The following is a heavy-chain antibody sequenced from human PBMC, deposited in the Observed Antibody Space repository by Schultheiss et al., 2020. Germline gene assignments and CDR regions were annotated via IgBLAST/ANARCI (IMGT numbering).Heavy chain of an antibody. Sequence: SATLSLTCAVYGGSFSGYYWSWIRQPPGKGLEWIGEINHSGSTNYNPSLKSRVTISVDTSKNQFSLKLSSVTAADTAVYYCARDPGGSYYMDVWGKGTTVTVSS. J-gene: IGHJ6*03. V-gene: IGHV4-34*01. CDR2: INHSGST. CDR3: ARDPGGSYYMDV. D-gene: IGHD1-26*01. CDR1: GGSFSGYY.